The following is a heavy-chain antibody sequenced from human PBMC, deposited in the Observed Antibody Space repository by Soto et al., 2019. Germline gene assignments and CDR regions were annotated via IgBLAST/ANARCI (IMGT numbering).Heavy chain of an antibody. D-gene: IGHD3-22*01. J-gene: IGHJ4*02. CDR1: GGTFSSYA. Sequence: QVQLVQSGAEVKKPGSSVKVSCKASGGTFSSYAISWVRQAPGQGLEWMGGIIPIFGTANYAQKFQGRVTITADESTSTAYMELSSLRSEDTAVYYCARAQHYYDSSGYLKNTPIYYFDYWGQGTLVTVSS. CDR2: IIPIFGTA. V-gene: IGHV1-69*01. CDR3: ARAQHYYDSSGYLKNTPIYYFDY.